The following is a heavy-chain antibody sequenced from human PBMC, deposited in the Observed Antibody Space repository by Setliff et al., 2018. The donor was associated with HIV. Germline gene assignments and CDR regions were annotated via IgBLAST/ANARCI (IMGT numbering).Heavy chain of an antibody. CDR2: IYTSGIT. V-gene: IGHV4-4*08. Sequence: PSETLSLTCTVSGDSISSYYWSWIRQPPGKGLERIGYIYTSGITDYNPSLKSRVTISGDTSKNQFSLKLSSVTAADTAVYYCARDRRGYYYGSGSCYMGVWGTGTTVTVSS. CDR1: GDSISSYY. D-gene: IGHD3-10*01. CDR3: ARDRRGYYYGSGSCYMGV. J-gene: IGHJ6*03.